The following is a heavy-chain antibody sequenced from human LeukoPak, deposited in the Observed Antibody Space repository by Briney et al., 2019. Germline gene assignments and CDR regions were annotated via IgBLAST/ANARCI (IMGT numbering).Heavy chain of an antibody. CDR3: ARSRWFKYYYYYMDV. CDR1: GGTFSSHA. V-gene: IGHV1-69*05. J-gene: IGHJ6*03. D-gene: IGHD3-10*01. CDR2: IIPIFGTA. Sequence: ASVKVSCKASGGTFSSHAISWVRQAPGQGLEWMGGIIPIFGTANYAQKFQGRVTITTDESTSTAYMELSSLRSEDTAVYYCARSRWFKYYYYYMDVWGKGTTVTVSS.